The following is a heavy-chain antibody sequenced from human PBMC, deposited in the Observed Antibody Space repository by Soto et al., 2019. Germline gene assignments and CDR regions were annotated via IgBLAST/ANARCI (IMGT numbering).Heavy chain of an antibody. CDR2: IWYDGSNK. CDR1: GFTFSSYG. Sequence: GGSLRLSCAASGFTFSSYGMHWVRQAPGKGLEWVAVIWYDGSNKYYADSVKGRFTISRDNSKNTLYLQMNSLRAEDTAVYYCARDSWAAAADIYYYYGMDVWGQGTTVTVSS. D-gene: IGHD6-13*01. V-gene: IGHV3-33*01. J-gene: IGHJ6*02. CDR3: ARDSWAAAADIYYYYGMDV.